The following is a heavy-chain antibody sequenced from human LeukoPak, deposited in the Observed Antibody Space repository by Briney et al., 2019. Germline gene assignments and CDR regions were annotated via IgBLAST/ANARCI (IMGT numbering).Heavy chain of an antibody. Sequence: PGGSLRLSCAASGFTVSSNYMSWVRQAPGKGLEWVSSISSSSSYIYYADSVKGRFTISRDNAKNSLYLQMNSLRAEDTAVYYCARDGGYGDYAFDYWGQGTLVTVSS. V-gene: IGHV3-21*01. CDR2: ISSSSSYI. D-gene: IGHD4-17*01. CDR1: GFTVSSNY. J-gene: IGHJ4*02. CDR3: ARDGGYGDYAFDY.